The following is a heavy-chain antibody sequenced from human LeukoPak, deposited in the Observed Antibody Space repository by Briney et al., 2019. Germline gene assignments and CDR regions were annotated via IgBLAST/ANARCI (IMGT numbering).Heavy chain of an antibody. CDR1: GFTFSSYS. CDR3: ARDVYGSGKNWFDP. D-gene: IGHD3-10*01. Sequence: GGSLRLSRAASGFTFSSYSMNWVRQAPGKGLGWVSYISSSSSTIYYADSVKGRFTISRDNAKNSLYLQMNSLRAEDTAVYYCARDVYGSGKNWFDPWGQGTLVTVSS. V-gene: IGHV3-48*01. CDR2: ISSSSSTI. J-gene: IGHJ5*02.